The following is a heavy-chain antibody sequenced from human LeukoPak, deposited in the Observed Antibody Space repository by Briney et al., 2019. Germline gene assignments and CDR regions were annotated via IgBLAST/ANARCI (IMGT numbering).Heavy chain of an antibody. V-gene: IGHV4-59*01. CDR1: GGPITSSY. Sequence: AETLSLTCTVSGGPITSSYWSWIRQSPGKGLEWIGYIHYTGSTNYNPSLKSRVTMLIDTSKNQFSLKLSSVTAADTAVYYCARGRYSAGDNWFDPWGQGTLVTVSS. D-gene: IGHD3-9*01. CDR3: ARGRYSAGDNWFDP. J-gene: IGHJ5*02. CDR2: IHYTGST.